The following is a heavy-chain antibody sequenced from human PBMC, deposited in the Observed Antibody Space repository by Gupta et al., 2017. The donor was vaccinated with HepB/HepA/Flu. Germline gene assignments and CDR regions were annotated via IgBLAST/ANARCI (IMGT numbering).Heavy chain of an antibody. Sequence: EVHLVESGGGLVQPGGSLRLSCAASGFSFSSYCMHWVRQAPGKGLVWVSRINSDGSSTSYADSVKGRFTISRDNAKNTLYLQMNSLRAEDTAVYYCARGEPGGYDWASHYYYYYMDVWGKGTTVTVSS. CDR2: INSDGSST. J-gene: IGHJ6*03. D-gene: IGHD5-12*01. V-gene: IGHV3-74*01. CDR1: GFSFSSYC. CDR3: ARGEPGGYDWASHYYYYYMDV.